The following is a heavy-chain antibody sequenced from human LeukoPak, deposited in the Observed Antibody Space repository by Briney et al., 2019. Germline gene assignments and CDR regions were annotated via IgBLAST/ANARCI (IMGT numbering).Heavy chain of an antibody. J-gene: IGHJ4*02. CDR1: GYTFTSYG. V-gene: IGHV1-18*01. CDR2: ISAYNGNT. Sequence: GASVKVSCKASGYTFTSYGISWVRQAPGQGLEWMGWISAYNGNTNYAQKLQGRVTMTTDTSTSTAYMGLRSLRSDDTAVYYCAREEELVSRGSYDYWGQGTLVTVSS. CDR3: AREEELVSRGSYDY. D-gene: IGHD6-13*01.